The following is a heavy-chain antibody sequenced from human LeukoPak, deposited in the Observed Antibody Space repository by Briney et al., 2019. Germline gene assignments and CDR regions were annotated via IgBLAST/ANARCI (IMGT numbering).Heavy chain of an antibody. Sequence: PSETLSLTCTVSGGSISSSTYYWGWIRQPPGKGLEWIGSIYYSGSTYYNPSLKSGVTISVDTSKNQFSLKLSSVTAADTAVYFCARYRYCSSNSCHYYFDYWGQGTLVTVSS. J-gene: IGHJ4*02. CDR1: GGSISSSTYY. CDR2: IYYSGST. CDR3: ARYRYCSSNSCHYYFDY. D-gene: IGHD2-2*01. V-gene: IGHV4-39*01.